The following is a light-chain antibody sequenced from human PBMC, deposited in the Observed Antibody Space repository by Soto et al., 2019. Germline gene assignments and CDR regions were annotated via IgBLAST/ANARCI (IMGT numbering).Light chain of an antibody. CDR1: SSDVGGYNY. V-gene: IGLV2-14*01. J-gene: IGLJ1*01. CDR3: SSYTSSGTLYV. CDR2: EVS. Sequence: QSALTQPASVSGSPGQSITISCTGTSSDVGGYNYVSWYQQHPCRAPKFLIYEVSHRPSGISIRFSGSKSGNTASLTISGLQTEDEADYYCSSYTSSGTLYVFGTGTKLTVL.